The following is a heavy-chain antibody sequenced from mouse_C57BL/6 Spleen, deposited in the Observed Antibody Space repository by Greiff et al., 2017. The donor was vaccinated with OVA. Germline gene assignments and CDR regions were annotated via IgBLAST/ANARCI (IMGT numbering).Heavy chain of an antibody. D-gene: IGHD2-5*01. J-gene: IGHJ3*01. V-gene: IGHV1-18*01. CDR2: INPNNGGT. CDR3: ARAYSNYEAWFAY. CDR1: GYTFTDYN. Sequence: VQLQQSGPELVKPGASVKIPCKASGYTFTDYNMDWVKQSHGKSLEWIGDINPNNGGTIYNQKFKGKATLTVDKSSSTAYMELRSLTSEDTAVYYCARAYSNYEAWFAYWGQGTLVTVSA.